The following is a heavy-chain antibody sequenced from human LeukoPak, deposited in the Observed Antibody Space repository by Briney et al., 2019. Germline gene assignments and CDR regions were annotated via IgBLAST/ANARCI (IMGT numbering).Heavy chain of an antibody. D-gene: IGHD6-19*01. CDR1: GGSISSYY. CDR2: IYYSGST. J-gene: IGHJ5*02. CDR3: ASRRSSGWYEDNWFDP. V-gene: IGHV4-59*08. Sequence: PSETLSLTCTVSGGSISSYYWSWIRQPPGKGLEWIGYIYYSGSTNYNPSLKSRVTISVDTSKNQFSLKLSSVTAADTAVYYCASRRSSGWYEDNWFDPWGQGTLVTVSS.